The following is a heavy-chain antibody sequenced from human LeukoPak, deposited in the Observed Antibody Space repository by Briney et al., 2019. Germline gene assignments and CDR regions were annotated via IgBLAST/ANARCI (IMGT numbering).Heavy chain of an antibody. D-gene: IGHD6-6*01. V-gene: IGHV3-7*01. J-gene: IGHJ6*03. CDR3: ARAGSSSPRSGGYYYYYMDV. Sequence: GGSLRLSCAASGFTFSSYWVSWVRQAPGKGLEWVANIKQDGSEKYYVDSVKGRFTISRDNAKNSLYLQMNSLRAEDTAVYYCARAGSSSPRSGGYYYYYMDVWGKGNTVTVSS. CDR2: IKQDGSEK. CDR1: GFTFSSYW.